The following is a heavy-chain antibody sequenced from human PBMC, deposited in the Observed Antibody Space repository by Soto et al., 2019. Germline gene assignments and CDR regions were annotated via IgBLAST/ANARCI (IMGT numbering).Heavy chain of an antibody. CDR1: GGSISSGGYY. V-gene: IGHV4-31*03. J-gene: IGHJ4*02. CDR3: ARSTVITFEGVIVIPPTFDY. D-gene: IGHD3-16*02. Sequence: QVQLQESGPGLVKPSQTLSLTCTVSGGSISSGGYYWSWIRQHPGKGLEWIGYIYYSGSTYYNPSLKSRITRSVDTSKNQFSLKLSSVTAADTAVYYCARSTVITFEGVIVIPPTFDYWGQGTLVTVSS. CDR2: IYYSGST.